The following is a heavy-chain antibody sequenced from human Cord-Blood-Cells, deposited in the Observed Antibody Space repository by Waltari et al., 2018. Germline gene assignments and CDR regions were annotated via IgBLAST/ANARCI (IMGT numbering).Heavy chain of an antibody. CDR3: ARHPFMNNWFDP. D-gene: IGHD3-16*01. V-gene: IGHV4-39*01. CDR1: GGSISSSSYY. Sequence: QLQLQESGPGLVKPSETLSLTCTVSGGSISSSSYYWGWIRQPPGKGLEWIGSIYYSGSTYYNPSLKSRVTISVDTSKNQFSLKLSSVTAADTAVYYCARHPFMNNWFDPWGQGTLVTVSS. J-gene: IGHJ5*02. CDR2: IYYSGST.